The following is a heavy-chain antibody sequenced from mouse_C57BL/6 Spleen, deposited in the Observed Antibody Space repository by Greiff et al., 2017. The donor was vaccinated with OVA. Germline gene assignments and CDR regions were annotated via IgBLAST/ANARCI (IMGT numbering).Heavy chain of an antibody. CDR2: IYPGSGNT. CDR3: ARKGDYDYAFAY. V-gene: IGHV1-76*01. Sequence: QVQLQQSGAELVRPGASVKLSCKASGYTFTDYYINWVKQRPGQGLEWIARIYPGSGNTYYNEKFKGKATLTAEKSSSTAYMQLSSLTSEDSAVYFCARKGDYDYAFAYWGQGTLVTVSA. CDR1: GYTFTDYY. J-gene: IGHJ3*01. D-gene: IGHD2-4*01.